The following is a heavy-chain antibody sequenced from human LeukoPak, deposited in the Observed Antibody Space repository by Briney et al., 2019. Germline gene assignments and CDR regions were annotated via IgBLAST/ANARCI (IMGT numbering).Heavy chain of an antibody. V-gene: IGHV1-2*02. J-gene: IGHJ3*02. CDR2: INPNSGGT. CDR3: ASPNDYGDRDAFDI. Sequence: ASVKVSCRASGYTFTGYYMHWVRQAPGQGLEWMGWINPNSGGTNYAQKFQGRVTMTRDTSISTAYMELSRLRSDDTAVYYCASPNDYGDRDAFDIWGQGTMVTVSS. D-gene: IGHD4-17*01. CDR1: GYTFTGYY.